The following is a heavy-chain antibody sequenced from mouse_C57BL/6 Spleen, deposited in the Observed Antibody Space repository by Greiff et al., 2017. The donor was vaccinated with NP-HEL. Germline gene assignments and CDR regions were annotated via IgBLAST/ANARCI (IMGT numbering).Heavy chain of an antibody. CDR3: AREAYYYGSSYRYFDV. CDR2: ISDGGSYT. Sequence: EVKLMESGGGLVKPGGSLKLSCAASGFTFSSYAMSWVRQTPEKRLEWVATISDGGSYTYYPDNVKGRFTISRDNAKNNLYLQMSHLKSEDTAMYYCAREAYYYGSSYRYFDVWGTGTTVTVSS. V-gene: IGHV5-4*01. J-gene: IGHJ1*03. CDR1: GFTFSSYA. D-gene: IGHD1-1*01.